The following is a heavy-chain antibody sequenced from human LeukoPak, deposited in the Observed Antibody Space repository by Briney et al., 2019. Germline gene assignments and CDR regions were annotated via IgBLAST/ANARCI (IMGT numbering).Heavy chain of an antibody. J-gene: IGHJ4*02. Sequence: GGSLRLSCAASGFTFSSYSMNWVRQAPGKGLEWVSSISSSSSYIYYADSVKGRFTISRDNAKNSLYLQMNSMRAEDTAVYYCARDLRLAARPIDYWGQGTLVTVSS. CDR2: ISSSSSYI. CDR1: GFTFSSYS. V-gene: IGHV3-21*01. CDR3: ARDLRLAARPIDY. D-gene: IGHD6-6*01.